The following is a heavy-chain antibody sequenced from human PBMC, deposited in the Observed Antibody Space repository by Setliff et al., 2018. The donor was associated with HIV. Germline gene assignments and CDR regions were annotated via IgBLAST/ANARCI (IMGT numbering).Heavy chain of an antibody. Sequence: ASVKVSCKASGYTFTTYDINWVRQATGQGLEWMGWMNPNSGNTGYAQKFQGRVTMTRNTSISTAYMELSSLRSEDTAVYYCARFANYYHTSGYGWFDPWGQGTLVTVSS. D-gene: IGHD3-22*01. V-gene: IGHV1-8*02. CDR2: MNPNSGNT. J-gene: IGHJ5*02. CDR3: ARFANYYHTSGYGWFDP. CDR1: GYTFTTYD.